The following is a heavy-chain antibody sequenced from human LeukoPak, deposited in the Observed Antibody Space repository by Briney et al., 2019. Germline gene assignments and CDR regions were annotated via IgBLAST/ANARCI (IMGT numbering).Heavy chain of an antibody. J-gene: IGHJ6*02. D-gene: IGHD2-8*01. V-gene: IGHV4-59*01. CDR2: MYYSGST. CDR1: GGSISSYF. CDR3: ARINGLSGGMDV. Sequence: SETLSLTCTVSGGSISSYFWTWIRQVPGKGLEWIGYMYYSGSTNYNPSHKSRVTISVDTSKNQFSLKLTSMTAADTAVYYCARINGLSGGMDVWGQGTTVTVSS.